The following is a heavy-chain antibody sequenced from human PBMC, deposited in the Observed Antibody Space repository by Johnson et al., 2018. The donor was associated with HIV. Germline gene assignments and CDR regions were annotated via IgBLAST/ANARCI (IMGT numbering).Heavy chain of an antibody. D-gene: IGHD6-6*01. Sequence: QVQLVESGGGVVQPGGSLRLSCAASGFTFSSYAMHWVRQAPGKGLEWVAVISYDGSNRYYTDSVKGRFTISRDNSKNTLYLQMNSLRTEDTAVYYCARIHSSSSLSGFDIWGQGTMVTLSS. CDR2: ISYDGSNR. J-gene: IGHJ3*02. CDR3: ARIHSSSSLSGFDI. CDR1: GFTFSSYA. V-gene: IGHV3-30*04.